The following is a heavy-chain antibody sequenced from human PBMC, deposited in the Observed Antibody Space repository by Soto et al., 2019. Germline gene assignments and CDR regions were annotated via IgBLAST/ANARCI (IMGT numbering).Heavy chain of an antibody. D-gene: IGHD6-6*01. V-gene: IGHV1-18*01. CDR3: ASYCEQLVLYGMDV. CDR2: ISAYNGNT. CDR1: GYTFTSYV. J-gene: IGHJ6*02. Sequence: QVQLVQSGAEVKKPGASVKVSCKASGYTFTSYVISWVRQAPGQGLEWMGWISAYNGNTNYAQKLQGRVTMTTDTSTSTAYMELRSLSSYDTAGYYCASYCEQLVLYGMDVWGQGTTVTVSS.